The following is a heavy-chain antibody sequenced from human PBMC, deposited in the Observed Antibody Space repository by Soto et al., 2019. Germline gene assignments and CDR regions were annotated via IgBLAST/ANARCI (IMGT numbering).Heavy chain of an antibody. D-gene: IGHD4-17*01. J-gene: IGHJ5*02. CDR3: AKDPIPDHGDYVHWFDP. CDR2: IIPIFGTA. Sequence: SVKVSCKASGGTFSSYAISWVRQAPGQGLEWMGGIIPIFGTANYAQKFQGRVTITADESTSTAYMELSSLRSEDTAVYYCAKDPIPDHGDYVHWFDPWGQGTPVTVSS. CDR1: GGTFSSYA. V-gene: IGHV1-69*13.